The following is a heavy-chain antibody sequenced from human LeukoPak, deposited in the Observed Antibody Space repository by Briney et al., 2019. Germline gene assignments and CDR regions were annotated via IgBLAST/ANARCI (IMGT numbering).Heavy chain of an antibody. D-gene: IGHD3-9*01. V-gene: IGHV1-58*02. J-gene: IGHJ6*02. CDR3: AADLPRYDILNGYGYGMDV. CDR1: GFTFTISA. Sequence: ASVKVSCKASGFTFTISAMQWVRQARGQRLEWIGWIVVCSGNTNYAQKFQERVTITRDMSTSTAYMELSSLRSEDTAVYYCAADLPRYDILNGYGYGMDVWGQGTPVTVSS. CDR2: IVVCSGNT.